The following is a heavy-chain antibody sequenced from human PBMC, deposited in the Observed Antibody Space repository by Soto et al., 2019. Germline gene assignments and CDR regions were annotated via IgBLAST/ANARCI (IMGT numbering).Heavy chain of an antibody. J-gene: IGHJ5*01. V-gene: IGHV4-39*01. CDR1: GGSITSTIDY. CDR2: IYYDGST. Sequence: SETLSLTCSVSGGSITSTIDYWGWIRQSPGKGLEWIGNIYYDGSTFYNPSLKSRVTISVDTSKRQFSLRVSSVTAADTAVYYCARRGSASWRNWFDSWGQGTLVTVSS. CDR3: ARRGSASWRNWFDS. D-gene: IGHD2-2*01.